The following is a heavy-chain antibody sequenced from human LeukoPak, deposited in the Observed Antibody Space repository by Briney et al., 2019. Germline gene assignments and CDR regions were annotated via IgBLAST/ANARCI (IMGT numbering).Heavy chain of an antibody. Sequence: GGSLRLSCAASGFTFSDYYMTWIRQAPGKGLEWVAVISYDGSNKYYADSVKGRFTISRDNSKNTLYLQMNSLRAEDTAVYYCARDLGDILTYFDYWGQGTLVTVSS. J-gene: IGHJ4*02. CDR1: GFTFSDYY. V-gene: IGHV3-30-3*01. CDR2: ISYDGSNK. D-gene: IGHD3-9*01. CDR3: ARDLGDILTYFDY.